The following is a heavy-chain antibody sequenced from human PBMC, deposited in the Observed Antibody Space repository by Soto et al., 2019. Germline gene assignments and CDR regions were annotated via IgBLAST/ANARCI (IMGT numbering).Heavy chain of an antibody. V-gene: IGHV1-46*01. J-gene: IGHJ6*02. CDR1: GYTFTSYY. Sequence: QVQLVQSGAEVKKPGASVKVSCKASGYTFTSYYIHWVRQAPGQGLEWMGLINPSGGSTTYPQSFLGRVTMTRDTSTNAVYMDLSSLTSDDTAVYFCARERLTVVYGLDIWGQGTTVTVSS. D-gene: IGHD2-21*02. CDR2: INPSGGST. CDR3: ARERLTVVYGLDI.